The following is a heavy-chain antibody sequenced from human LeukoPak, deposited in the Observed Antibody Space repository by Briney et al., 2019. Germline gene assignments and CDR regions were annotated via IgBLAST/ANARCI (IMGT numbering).Heavy chain of an antibody. J-gene: IGHJ4*01. Sequence: PSETLSLTCTVSGGSISSYYWSWIRQPPGKGLEWIGYIYYSGSTNYDPSLKSRVTISVDTSKNRFSLKLRSVTAADTAVFYCARSMVTTDRNFDHWGQGTLVTVSS. CDR3: ARSMVTTDRNFDH. V-gene: IGHV4-59*01. CDR1: GGSISSYY. CDR2: IYYSGST. D-gene: IGHD2-21*02.